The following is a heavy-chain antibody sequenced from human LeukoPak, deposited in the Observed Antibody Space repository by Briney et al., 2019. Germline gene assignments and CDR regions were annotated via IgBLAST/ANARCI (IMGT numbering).Heavy chain of an antibody. Sequence: SETLSLTCTISGGSVSDYYWSWIRQSPGKGLEWIGYIYHTGSTSYNPSLKSRVNISVDTSKNQLSLKLSSVTAADTAVYYCARVSSSWYSFDYWGQGTLVTVSS. CDR2: IYHTGST. CDR1: GGSVSDYY. V-gene: IGHV4-59*02. D-gene: IGHD6-13*01. J-gene: IGHJ4*02. CDR3: ARVSSSWYSFDY.